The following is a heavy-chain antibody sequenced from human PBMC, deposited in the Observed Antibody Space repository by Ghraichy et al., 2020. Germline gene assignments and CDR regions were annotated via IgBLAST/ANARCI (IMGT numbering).Heavy chain of an antibody. Sequence: GALRLSCAASGFTFSRHWMSWVRQAPGKGLEWVASIKSDGSDRFYVDSVKGRFTISRDNAKNSVSLEMNSLRVEDTAVYYCARDPYGDYKYGGTDYWGQGTLVSVSS. CDR3: ARDPYGDYKYGGTDY. CDR1: GFTFSRHW. V-gene: IGHV3-7*01. D-gene: IGHD4-17*01. CDR2: IKSDGSDR. J-gene: IGHJ4*02.